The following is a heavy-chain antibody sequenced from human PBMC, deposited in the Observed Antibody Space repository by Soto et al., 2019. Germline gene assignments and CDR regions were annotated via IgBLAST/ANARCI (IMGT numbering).Heavy chain of an antibody. Sequence: ASVKVSCKASGYTFTIYGISWVRQAPGQGLEWMGWISAYNGNTNYAQKLQGGVTMTTDTSTSTAYMELRSLRSDDTAVYYCARGYRSSGSRGAFDIWGQGTMVTVSS. D-gene: IGHD6-19*01. V-gene: IGHV1-18*01. J-gene: IGHJ3*02. CDR2: ISAYNGNT. CDR3: ARGYRSSGSRGAFDI. CDR1: GYTFTIYG.